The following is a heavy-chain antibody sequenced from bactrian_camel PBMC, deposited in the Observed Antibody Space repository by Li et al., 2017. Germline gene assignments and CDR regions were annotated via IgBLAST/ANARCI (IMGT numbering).Heavy chain of an antibody. Sequence: HVQLVESGGGSVQAGGSLRLSCAASGVTYGGYCMGWFRQPPGKWREGIAGLGSTGRTTYRDSVKGRFTISKDNAKNTLILQMNNLVPEDTAMYYCSADRRRHGPPSLRPGDYSVRGQGTQV. D-gene: IGHD2*01. V-gene: IGHV3S55*01. CDR3: SADRRRHGPPSLRPGDYSV. CDR1: GVTYGGYC. J-gene: IGHJ4*01. CDR2: LGSTGRT.